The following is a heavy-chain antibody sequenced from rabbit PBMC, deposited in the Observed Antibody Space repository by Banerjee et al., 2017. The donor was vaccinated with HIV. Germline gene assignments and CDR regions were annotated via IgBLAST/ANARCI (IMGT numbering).Heavy chain of an antibody. D-gene: IGHD1-1*01. Sequence: QSLEESGGDLVKPGASLTLTCTASGLDFSSAYDMCWVRQAPGKGLEWIGWIYTSSGSTYYASWAKGRFTISKSSSTTVTLQMTSLTAADTATYFCARAVSSTGYYMFTRLDLWGPGTLVTVS. CDR3: ARAVSSTGYYMFTRLDL. J-gene: IGHJ3*01. CDR1: GLDFSSAYD. CDR2: IYTSSGST. V-gene: IGHV1S40*01.